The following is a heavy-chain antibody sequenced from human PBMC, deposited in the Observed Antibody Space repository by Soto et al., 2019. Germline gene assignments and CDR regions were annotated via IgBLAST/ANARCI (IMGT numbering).Heavy chain of an antibody. J-gene: IGHJ4*02. D-gene: IGHD3-10*01. Sequence: ASVKVSCKTSGYTFSSFGVSWVRQAPGQGLEWMGWISGYNGKTQYAQTLQGRVTMTADTSTSTVYMELRGLRSDDTAVYFCARDKMIDDYGLGTYDYWGQGTTVTVSS. V-gene: IGHV1-18*04. CDR1: GYTFSSFG. CDR3: ARDKMIDDYGLGTYDY. CDR2: ISGYNGKT.